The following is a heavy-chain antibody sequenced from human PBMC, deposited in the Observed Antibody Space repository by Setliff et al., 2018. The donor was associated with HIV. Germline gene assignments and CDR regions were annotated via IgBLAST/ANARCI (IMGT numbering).Heavy chain of an antibody. CDR1: GGSSNNYA. D-gene: IGHD1-1*01. CDR2: ISPILGTT. V-gene: IGHV1-69*10. CDR3: ARAARGGLQYGPTGHAFDI. J-gene: IGHJ3*02. Sequence: SVKVSCKAAGGSSNNYAISWVRQAPGQGLEWVGGISPILGTTNSGPRFHGRVTITADKSTNTVYIELSSLRSEDTALYYCARAARGGLQYGPTGHAFDIWGQGTMVTVS.